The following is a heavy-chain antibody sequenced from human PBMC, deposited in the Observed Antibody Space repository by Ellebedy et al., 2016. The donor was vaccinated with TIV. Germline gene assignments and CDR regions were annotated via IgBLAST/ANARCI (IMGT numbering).Heavy chain of an antibody. CDR1: GFTFSSYS. Sequence: GGSLRLSXAPSGFTFSSYSMNWVRQAPGKGLEWVSFISSTSSHIYYADSVKGRFTISRDNAKNSLYLQMNSLRAEDTAVYYCVRTHYDFWSGYSPNWFDPWGQGTLVTVSS. V-gene: IGHV3-21*01. J-gene: IGHJ5*02. CDR3: VRTHYDFWSGYSPNWFDP. D-gene: IGHD3-3*01. CDR2: ISSTSSHI.